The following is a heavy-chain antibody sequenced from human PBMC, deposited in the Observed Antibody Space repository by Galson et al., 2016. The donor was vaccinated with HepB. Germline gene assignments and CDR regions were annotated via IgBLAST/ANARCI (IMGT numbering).Heavy chain of an antibody. D-gene: IGHD3-9*01. J-gene: IGHJ6*02. CDR1: GYSFTSYW. Sequence: QSGAEVKKPGEPLRISCKGSGYSFTSYWISWVRQMPGKGLEWVGRIDPNDSYASYSPSFQGHVTISADKSINTAYLQWSSLKASDTAMYYCAGHYYDILTGYYTLRGLDVWGQGTTVTVSS. CDR2: IDPNDSYA. CDR3: AGHYYDILTGYYTLRGLDV. V-gene: IGHV5-10-1*01.